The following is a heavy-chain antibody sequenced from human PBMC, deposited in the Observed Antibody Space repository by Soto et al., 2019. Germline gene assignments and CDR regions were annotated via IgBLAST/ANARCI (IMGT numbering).Heavy chain of an antibody. Sequence: ASETLSLTCAVYGGSFSGYYWSWIRQPPGKGLEWIGEINHSGSTNYNPSLKSRVTISVDTSKNQFSLKLSSVTAADTAVYYCARGRKRITIIRNDNWFDPWGQGTLVTVSS. CDR2: INHSGST. CDR3: ARGRKRITIIRNDNWFDP. D-gene: IGHD3-3*01. J-gene: IGHJ5*02. V-gene: IGHV4-34*01. CDR1: GGSFSGYY.